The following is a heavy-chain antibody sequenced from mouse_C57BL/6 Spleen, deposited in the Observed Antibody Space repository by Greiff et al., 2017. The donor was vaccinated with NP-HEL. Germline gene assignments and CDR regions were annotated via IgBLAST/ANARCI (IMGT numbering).Heavy chain of an antibody. Sequence: VQLQQSGGGLVKPGGSLKLSCAASGSTFSDYGMHWVRQAPEKGLEWVAYISSGSSTIYSADTVKGRFTISRDNAKNTLFLQMTSLRSEDTAMYYCARIYSNYVAKDYWGQGTTVTVSS. J-gene: IGHJ4*01. V-gene: IGHV5-17*01. D-gene: IGHD2-5*01. CDR3: ARIYSNYVAKDY. CDR1: GSTFSDYG. CDR2: ISSGSSTI.